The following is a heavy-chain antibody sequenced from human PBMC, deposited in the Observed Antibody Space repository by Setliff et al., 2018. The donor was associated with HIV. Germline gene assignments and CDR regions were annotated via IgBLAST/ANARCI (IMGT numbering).Heavy chain of an antibody. J-gene: IGHJ4*02. CDR1: GGSISSTTY. V-gene: IGHV4-39*07. D-gene: IGHD3-16*02. CDR3: ARVQTVIPPSFDH. Sequence: SETLSLTCTVSGGSISSTTYWGWIRQSPGAGLEWIGNINFSGDTYNNPSLKGRVTMTRDTSTSTVYMELRSLRSEDTAVYYCARVQTVIPPSFDHWGQGTLVTVSS. CDR2: INFSGDT.